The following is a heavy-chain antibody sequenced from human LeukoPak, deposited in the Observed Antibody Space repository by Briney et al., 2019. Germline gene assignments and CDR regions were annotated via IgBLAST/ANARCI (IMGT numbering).Heavy chain of an antibody. V-gene: IGHV3-66*01. CDR1: GITVSTNY. D-gene: IGHD3-16*01. CDR2: IYSDGST. CDR3: FNYAY. J-gene: IGHJ4*02. Sequence: GGSLRLSCAASGITVSTNYMSWVRQAPGKGLEWVSVIYSDGSTSYADSVKGRFTLSRDNSKNTVYLQVSSLRVEDTAVYYCFNYAYWGQGTLFTVSS.